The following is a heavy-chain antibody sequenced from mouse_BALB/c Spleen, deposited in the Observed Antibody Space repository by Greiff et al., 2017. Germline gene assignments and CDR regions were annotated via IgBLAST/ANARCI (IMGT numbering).Heavy chain of an antibody. CDR2: ISSGSSTI. V-gene: IGHV5-17*02. CDR1: GFTFSSFG. CDR3: ARAYYGSRGWYFDV. Sequence: EVQLQESGGGLVQPGGSRKLSCAASGFTFSSFGMHWVRQAPEKGLEWVAYISSGSSTIYYADTVKGRFTISRDNPKNTLFLQMTSLRSEDTAMYYCARAYYGSRGWYFDVWGAGTTVTVSS. J-gene: IGHJ1*01. D-gene: IGHD1-1*01.